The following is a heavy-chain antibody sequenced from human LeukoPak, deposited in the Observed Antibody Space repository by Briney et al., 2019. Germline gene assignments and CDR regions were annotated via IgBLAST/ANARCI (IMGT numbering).Heavy chain of an antibody. Sequence: PGGSLRLSCAASGLTFSNYGMHWVRQAPGKGLEWVAVIWYDGSKKYYADSVKGRFTISRDNSKNTMDLQMNSLRAEDTAVYYCARDLRSEYFDYWGQGTLVTVSS. CDR1: GLTFSNYG. CDR2: IWYDGSKK. J-gene: IGHJ4*02. V-gene: IGHV3-33*01. CDR3: ARDLRSEYFDY.